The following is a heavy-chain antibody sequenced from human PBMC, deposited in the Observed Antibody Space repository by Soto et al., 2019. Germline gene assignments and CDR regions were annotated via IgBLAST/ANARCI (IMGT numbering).Heavy chain of an antibody. Sequence: QVQLQQWGAGLLKPSETLSLTCAVYGGSFSGYYWSWIRQPPGKGLEWIGEINHSGSTNYNPSLKSRVTISVDTSKNQFSLKLSSVTAADTAVYYCAREGIIQSWFDPWGQGTLVTVSS. D-gene: IGHD2-15*01. J-gene: IGHJ5*02. CDR2: INHSGST. V-gene: IGHV4-34*01. CDR1: GGSFSGYY. CDR3: AREGIIQSWFDP.